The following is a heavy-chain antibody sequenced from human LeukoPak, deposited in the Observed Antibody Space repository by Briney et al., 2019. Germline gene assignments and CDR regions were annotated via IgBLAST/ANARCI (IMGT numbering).Heavy chain of an antibody. Sequence: SQTLSLTCAVSGGSISSGGYSWSWIRQPPGKGLEWIGYIYHSGSTYYNPSLKSRVTISVDRSKNQFSLKLSPVTAADTAVYYCARGSGGYYDSSGYLSAAFDIWGQGTMVTVSS. CDR1: GGSISSGGYS. V-gene: IGHV4-30-2*01. CDR2: IYHSGST. J-gene: IGHJ3*02. D-gene: IGHD3-22*01. CDR3: ARGSGGYYDSSGYLSAAFDI.